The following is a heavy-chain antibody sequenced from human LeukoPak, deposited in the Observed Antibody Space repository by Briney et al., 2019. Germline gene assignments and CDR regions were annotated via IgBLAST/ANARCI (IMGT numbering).Heavy chain of an antibody. V-gene: IGHV3-48*02. Sequence: GGSLRLSCAAPGFTFSYYSMNWVRQAPGKGLGWISYSNTDGTISYADSVKDRFTISRDNAENSLYLQMNSLRDEDTAVYFCVRDRDYAFDFWGQGTMVTVSS. CDR1: GFTFSYYS. J-gene: IGHJ3*01. CDR3: VRDRDYAFDF. CDR2: SNTDGTI.